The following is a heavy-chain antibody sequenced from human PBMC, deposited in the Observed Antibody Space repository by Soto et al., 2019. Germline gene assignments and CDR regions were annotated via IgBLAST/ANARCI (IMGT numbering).Heavy chain of an antibody. V-gene: IGHV4-31*03. CDR3: ARASGRCYSCGMDV. Sequence: SETLSLTCTVSGGSISSGGYYWSWIRQLPGKGLEWIGYIYYSGSTYYNPSLKSRVTVSVDTSKNQFSLKLSSVTAADTAVYYCARASGRCYSCGMDVWGPGTTVTVSS. CDR1: GGSISSGGYY. J-gene: IGHJ6*02. D-gene: IGHD2-15*01. CDR2: IYYSGST.